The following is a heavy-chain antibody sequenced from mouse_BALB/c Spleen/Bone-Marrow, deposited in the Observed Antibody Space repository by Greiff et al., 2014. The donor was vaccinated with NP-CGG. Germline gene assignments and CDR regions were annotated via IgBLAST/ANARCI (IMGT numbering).Heavy chain of an antibody. Sequence: QVQLQQSGAELAKPGASVKMSCKASSYSFTNYWMHWVKQRPGQGLEWIGYISPSTGYSEYNQKFKDKATLTADKSSNIAYMQLSSLTSEDSAVYYCARYGNYPLFAYWGQGTLVTVSA. J-gene: IGHJ3*01. CDR2: ISPSTGYS. D-gene: IGHD2-1*01. CDR1: SYSFTNYW. CDR3: ARYGNYPLFAY. V-gene: IGHV1-7*01.